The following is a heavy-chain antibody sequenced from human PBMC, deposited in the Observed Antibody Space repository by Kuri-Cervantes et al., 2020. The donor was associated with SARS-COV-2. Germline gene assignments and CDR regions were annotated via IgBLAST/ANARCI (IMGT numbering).Heavy chain of an antibody. CDR3: ARDPGIVVVPAAIPGAFDI. V-gene: IGHV3-30*03. D-gene: IGHD2-2*01. Sequence: GESLKISCAASGFTFSSYGMHWVRQAPGKGLEWVAVISYDGSNKYYADSVKGRFTISRDNSKNTLYLQMNSLRAEDTAVYYCARDPGIVVVPAAIPGAFDIWGQGTMVTVSS. CDR2: ISYDGSNK. CDR1: GFTFSSYG. J-gene: IGHJ3*02.